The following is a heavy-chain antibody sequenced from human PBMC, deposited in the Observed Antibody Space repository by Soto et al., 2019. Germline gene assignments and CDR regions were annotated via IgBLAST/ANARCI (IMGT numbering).Heavy chain of an antibody. V-gene: IGHV4-34*01. Sequence: QVQLQQWGAGLLKPSETLSLTCAVYGGSFSGYYWSWIRQPPGKGLEWIGEINHSRSTNYNPSLKSRVTISVDTSKNQFSLKLSSVTAADTAVYYCARGYLLWFGELKVARWFDPWGQGTLVTVSS. J-gene: IGHJ5*02. D-gene: IGHD3-10*01. CDR1: GGSFSGYY. CDR3: ARGYLLWFGELKVARWFDP. CDR2: INHSRST.